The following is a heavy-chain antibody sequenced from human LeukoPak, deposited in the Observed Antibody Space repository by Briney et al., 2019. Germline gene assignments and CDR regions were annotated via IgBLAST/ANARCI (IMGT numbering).Heavy chain of an antibody. Sequence: GGSLRLSCAASGFTFSSYAMHWVRQAPGKGLEWVAAISYDGSNKYYADSVKGRFTISRDNSKNTLYLQMNSLRAEDTAVYYCARDGAGDSRDVFGFVDYWGQGTLVTVSS. CDR1: GFTFSSYA. D-gene: IGHD5-24*01. V-gene: IGHV3-30*04. J-gene: IGHJ4*02. CDR2: ISYDGSNK. CDR3: ARDGAGDSRDVFGFVDY.